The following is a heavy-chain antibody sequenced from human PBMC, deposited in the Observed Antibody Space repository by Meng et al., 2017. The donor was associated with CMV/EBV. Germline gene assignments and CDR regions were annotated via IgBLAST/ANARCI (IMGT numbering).Heavy chain of an antibody. D-gene: IGHD6-13*01. J-gene: IGHJ4*02. Sequence: QFTLKEPGPTLLKPTQTLTLTCTFSGFSLSTSGVGVGWIRQPPGKALEWLALIYWDDDKRYSPSLKSRLTITKDTSKNQVVLTMTNMDPVDTATYYCARIAAAGRFDYWGQGTLVTVSS. CDR1: GFSLSTSGVG. CDR2: IYWDDDK. V-gene: IGHV2-5*02. CDR3: ARIAAAGRFDY.